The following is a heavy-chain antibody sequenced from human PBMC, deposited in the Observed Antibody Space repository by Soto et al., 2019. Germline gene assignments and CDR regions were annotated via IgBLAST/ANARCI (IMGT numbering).Heavy chain of an antibody. Sequence: ASVKVSCKASGYTFTGYYMHWVRQAPGQGLEWMGWINPNSGGTNYAQKFQGWVTMTRDTSISTAYMELSRLRSDDTAVYYCARGGYCTNGVCYAFDPWGQGTLVTVSS. CDR2: INPNSGGT. V-gene: IGHV1-2*04. CDR3: ARGGYCTNGVCYAFDP. CDR1: GYTFTGYY. J-gene: IGHJ5*02. D-gene: IGHD2-8*01.